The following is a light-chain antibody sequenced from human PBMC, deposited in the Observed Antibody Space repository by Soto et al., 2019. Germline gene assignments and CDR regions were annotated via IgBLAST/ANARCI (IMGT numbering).Light chain of an antibody. V-gene: IGKV1-5*01. CDR2: DAS. CDR1: QSISSW. Sequence: DMQMTQSPSTLSASVGDRVTITCRASQSISSWLAWYQQKPGKAPQLLIYDASRLESGVPSIFSGSGSGTEFTLTISRLQPDDFASYYCQQYNSLWTFGQGTKVDIK. CDR3: QQYNSLWT. J-gene: IGKJ1*01.